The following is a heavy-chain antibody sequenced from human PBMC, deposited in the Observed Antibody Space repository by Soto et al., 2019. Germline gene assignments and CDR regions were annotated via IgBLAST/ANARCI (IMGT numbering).Heavy chain of an antibody. D-gene: IGHD3-22*01. J-gene: IGHJ5*02. V-gene: IGHV3-23*01. CDR1: GFTFSNYA. Sequence: EVHLLESGGGLVQPGGSLRLSCAASGFTFSNYAMSWARRAPGRGLEWVSAISGNGGITYYADSVKGRFTISRDNSKNTLDLQINSLRAAETAGYYCAKDSAIDYYGSFRLDPWGQGTLVTVSS. CDR3: AKDSAIDYYGSFRLDP. CDR2: ISGNGGIT.